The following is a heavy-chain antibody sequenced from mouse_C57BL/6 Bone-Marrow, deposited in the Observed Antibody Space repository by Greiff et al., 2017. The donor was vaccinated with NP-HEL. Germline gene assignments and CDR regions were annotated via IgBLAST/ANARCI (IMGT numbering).Heavy chain of an antibody. CDR1: GYSFTGYY. J-gene: IGHJ3*01. CDR3: ATPWFAY. CDR2: INPSTGGT. Sequence: EVQLVESGPELVKPGASVKISCKASGYSFTGYYMNWVKQSPEKSLEWIGEINPSTGGTTYNQKFKAKATLTVDKSSSTAYMQLKSLTSEDSAVYYCATPWFAYWGQGTLVTFSA. V-gene: IGHV1-42*01.